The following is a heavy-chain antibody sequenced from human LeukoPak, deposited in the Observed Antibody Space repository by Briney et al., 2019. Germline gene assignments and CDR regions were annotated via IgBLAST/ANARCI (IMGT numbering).Heavy chain of an antibody. CDR2: VSGSGGSI. D-gene: IGHD4-17*01. CDR1: GFTFSSYG. CDR3: AKLGVTTPVDY. J-gene: IGHJ4*02. V-gene: IGHV3-23*01. Sequence: GGSLRLSCAASGFTFSSYGMSWVRQAPGKGLEWVSAVSGSGGSIYYADSVKGRFIISRDNSKNTLYLQMNSLRAEDTAVYYCAKLGVTTPVDYWGQGTLVTVSS.